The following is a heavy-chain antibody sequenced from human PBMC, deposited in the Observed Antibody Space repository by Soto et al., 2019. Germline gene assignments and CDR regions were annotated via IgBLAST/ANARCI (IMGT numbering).Heavy chain of an antibody. Sequence: SETLSLTCTVSGGSISSYYWSWIRQPPGKGLEWIGYIYYSGSTNYNPSLKSRVTISVDTSKNQFSLKLSSVTAADTAVYYCARVTVVPAATEFYYYYYMDVWGKGTTVTVSS. CDR2: IYYSGST. CDR3: ARVTVVPAATEFYYYYYMDV. CDR1: GGSISSYY. J-gene: IGHJ6*03. V-gene: IGHV4-59*01. D-gene: IGHD2-2*01.